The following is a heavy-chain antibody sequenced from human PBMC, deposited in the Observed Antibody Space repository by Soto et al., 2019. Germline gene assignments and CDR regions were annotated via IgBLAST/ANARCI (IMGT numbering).Heavy chain of an antibody. J-gene: IGHJ4*02. D-gene: IGHD6-13*01. CDR1: GYTFTNHG. CDR2: ISPYNGDT. V-gene: IGHV1-18*01. CDR3: ARGGISSSEGLDY. Sequence: ASVKVSCKASGYTFTNHGISWVRQAPGEGLEWMGWISPYNGDTNNAQKFQGRVTMTTDTPTNTGFMELTRLTSDDTAVYYCARGGISSSEGLDYWGQGTLVTVSS.